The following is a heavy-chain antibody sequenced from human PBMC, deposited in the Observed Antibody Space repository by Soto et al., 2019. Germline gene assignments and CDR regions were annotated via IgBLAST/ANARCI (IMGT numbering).Heavy chain of an antibody. J-gene: IGHJ6*02. Sequence: NPGKGLEWIGYIYYSGSTYYNPSLKSRVTISVDTSKNQFSLKLSSVTAADTAVYYCARVVVPAAIAGDYGMDVWGQGTTV. D-gene: IGHD2-2*01. CDR2: IYYSGST. CDR3: ARVVVPAAIAGDYGMDV. V-gene: IGHV4-31*02.